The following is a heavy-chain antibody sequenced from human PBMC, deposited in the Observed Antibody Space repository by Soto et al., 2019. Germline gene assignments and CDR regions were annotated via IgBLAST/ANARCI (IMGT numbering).Heavy chain of an antibody. D-gene: IGHD1-26*01. J-gene: IGHJ4*02. Sequence: QVQLVQSGAEVKKPGASVKVSCKASGYTFTSYGISWVRQAPGQGLEWMGWISAYNGNTNYAQKLQGRVTMTTDTSTRTGDMELRRVRSDGGAGYYCAGERGSYDDDWGQGALVTVSS. CDR1: GYTFTSYG. CDR3: AGERGSYDDD. V-gene: IGHV1-18*01. CDR2: ISAYNGNT.